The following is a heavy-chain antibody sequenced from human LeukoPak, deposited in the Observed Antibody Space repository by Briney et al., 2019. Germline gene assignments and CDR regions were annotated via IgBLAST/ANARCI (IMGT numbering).Heavy chain of an antibody. CDR1: GFTFSDYY. Sequence: GGSLRLSCAASGFTFSDYYMSWIRQAPGKGLEWVSYIISSGSTIYYADSVKGRFTISRDNAKNSLYLQMNSLRAEDTAVYYCARSGIAAAGGYRDIDYWGQGTLVTVSS. D-gene: IGHD6-13*01. J-gene: IGHJ4*02. CDR2: IISSGSTI. V-gene: IGHV3-11*01. CDR3: ARSGIAAAGGYRDIDY.